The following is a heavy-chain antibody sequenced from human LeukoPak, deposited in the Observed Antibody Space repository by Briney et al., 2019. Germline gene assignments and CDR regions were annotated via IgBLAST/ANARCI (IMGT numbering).Heavy chain of an antibody. CDR2: INHSGST. D-gene: IGHD3-9*01. CDR3: AGGGLRYFDWLLQEFDY. J-gene: IGHJ4*02. V-gene: IGHV4-34*01. CDR1: GGSFSGYY. Sequence: SETLSLTCAVYGGSFSGYYWSWIRQPPGKGLEWIGEINHSGSTNYNPSLKSRVTISVDTSKNQFSLKLSSVTAADTAVYYCAGGGLRYFDWLLQEFDYWGQGTLVTVSS.